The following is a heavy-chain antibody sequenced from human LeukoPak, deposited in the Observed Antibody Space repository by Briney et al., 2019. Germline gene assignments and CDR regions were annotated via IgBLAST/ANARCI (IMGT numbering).Heavy chain of an antibody. Sequence: PSETLSLTCTVSGGSISGYYWSWIRQPPGKGLEWIAYIYYSESTNYNPSLKSRVTISVDTSKNQISLRLSSVTAADTAVYYCARWDSSAWYYDYWGQGTLVTVSS. V-gene: IGHV4-59*08. D-gene: IGHD6-19*01. CDR3: ARWDSSAWYYDY. CDR1: GGSISGYY. CDR2: IYYSEST. J-gene: IGHJ4*02.